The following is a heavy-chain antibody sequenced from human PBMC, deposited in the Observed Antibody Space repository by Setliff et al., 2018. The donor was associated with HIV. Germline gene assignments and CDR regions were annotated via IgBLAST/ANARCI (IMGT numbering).Heavy chain of an antibody. J-gene: IGHJ4*02. CDR1: GGSFSGYY. CDR2: IIHSGTT. CDR3: ARAPGLYSPADY. Sequence: SETLSLTCAVYGGSFSGYYWSWIRQPPGKGLEWIGEIIHSGTTNYNPSLMSRVTISVDTSKNQFSLKVSSVTAADTAVYYCARAPGLYSPADYWGQGTLVTVSS. D-gene: IGHD5-12*01. V-gene: IGHV4-34*12.